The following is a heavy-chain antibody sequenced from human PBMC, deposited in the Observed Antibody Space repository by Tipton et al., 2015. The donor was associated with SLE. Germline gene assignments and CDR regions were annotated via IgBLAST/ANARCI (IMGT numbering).Heavy chain of an antibody. CDR3: ARDENLTENDY. CDR2: ISAYNGNT. V-gene: IGHV1-18*01. D-gene: IGHD2-21*02. J-gene: IGHJ4*02. Sequence: QSGAEVKKPGASVKVSCKASGYMFRRYGISWVRQAPGQGLEWMGWISAYNGNTYYAKKLQGRVTMTTDTSTSTAYMELTSLRSDDTAVYYCARDENLTENDYWGQGTLVTVSS. CDR1: GYMFRRYG.